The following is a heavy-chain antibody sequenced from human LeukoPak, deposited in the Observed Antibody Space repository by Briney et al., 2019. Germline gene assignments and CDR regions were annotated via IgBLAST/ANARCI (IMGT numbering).Heavy chain of an antibody. D-gene: IGHD3-16*02. V-gene: IGHV3-21*01. CDR1: GFTFSSYS. CDR3: ARGFADFVWGSYPSSY. CDR2: ITGSSTYI. J-gene: IGHJ4*02. Sequence: GDSLRLSCAASGFTFSSYSMNWVRQAPGKGLEWVSSITGSSTYIHYADSVKGRFTISRDNAKNSLYLQMNSLRAEDTAVYYCARGFADFVWGSYPSSYWGQGILVTVSS.